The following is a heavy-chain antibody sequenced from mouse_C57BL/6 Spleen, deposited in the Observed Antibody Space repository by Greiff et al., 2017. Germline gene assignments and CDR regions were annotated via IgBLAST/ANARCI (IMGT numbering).Heavy chain of an antibody. V-gene: IGHV5-9-1*02. D-gene: IGHD1-1*01. CDR2: ISSGGDYI. CDR3: TRDRHYGSSYWYFDV. J-gene: IGHJ1*03. CDR1: GFTFSSYA. Sequence: EVQGVESGEGLVKPGGSLKLSCAASGFTFSSYAMSWVRQTPEKRLEWVAYISSGGDYIYYADTVKGRFTISRDNARNTLYLHMSSLKSEDTAMYYCTRDRHYGSSYWYFDVWGTGTTVTGSS.